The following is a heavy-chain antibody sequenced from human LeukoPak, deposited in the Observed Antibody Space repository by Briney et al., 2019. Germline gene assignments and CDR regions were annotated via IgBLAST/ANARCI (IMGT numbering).Heavy chain of an antibody. D-gene: IGHD6-13*01. Sequence: ASVKVSCKASGYTFTSYSISWVRQAPGQGLEWMGWISAYNGNTNYAQKLQGRVTTTTDTSTSTAYMELRSLRSDDTAVYYCARDLNWGAAASWFDYWGQGTLVTVSS. V-gene: IGHV1-18*04. CDR3: ARDLNWGAAASWFDY. J-gene: IGHJ4*02. CDR1: GYTFTSYS. CDR2: ISAYNGNT.